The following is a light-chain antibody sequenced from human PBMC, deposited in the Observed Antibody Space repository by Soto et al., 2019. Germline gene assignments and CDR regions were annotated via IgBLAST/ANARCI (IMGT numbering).Light chain of an antibody. CDR1: QSVSSY. CDR3: QQRSNWPLT. V-gene: IGKV3-11*01. J-gene: IGKJ3*01. CDR2: GAS. Sequence: EIVLTQSPATLSLSPGDRATLSCRASQSVSSYLAWYQQKPGQAPRLLIYGASNRATGIPARFSGSGSETDFTLTITSLEPEDFAVYYCQQRSNWPLTFGPGTKVDIK.